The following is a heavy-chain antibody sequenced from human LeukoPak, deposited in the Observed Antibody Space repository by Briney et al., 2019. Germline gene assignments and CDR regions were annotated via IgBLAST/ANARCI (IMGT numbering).Heavy chain of an antibody. D-gene: IGHD6-19*01. CDR2: IYHSGST. Sequence: SETLSLTCTVSGYSISSGYYWGWIRQPPGKGLGWIGRIYHSGSTSYNPSLKSRVTISVDTSKNQFSLKLISVTAPDPPGTFCAGDSRGWYDFDYWGQGTLVTVSS. CDR3: AGDSRGWYDFDY. V-gene: IGHV4-38-2*02. CDR1: GYSISSGYY. J-gene: IGHJ4*02.